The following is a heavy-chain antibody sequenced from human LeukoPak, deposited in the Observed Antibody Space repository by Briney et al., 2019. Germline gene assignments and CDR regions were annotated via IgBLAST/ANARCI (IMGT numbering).Heavy chain of an antibody. Sequence: ASVKVSCKASGYTFTSYDINWVRQATGQGLEWMKWMNPSSGNTGYAQKFQGRVTMTRNTSISTAYMELSSLRSEDTAVYYCAPLYCSGGSCYSDWFDPWGQGTLVTVSS. CDR1: GYTFTSYD. D-gene: IGHD2-15*01. CDR2: MNPSSGNT. V-gene: IGHV1-8*01. J-gene: IGHJ5*02. CDR3: APLYCSGGSCYSDWFDP.